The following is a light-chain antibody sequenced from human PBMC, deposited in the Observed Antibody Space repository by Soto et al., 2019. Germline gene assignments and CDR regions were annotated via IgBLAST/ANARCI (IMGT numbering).Light chain of an antibody. CDR3: ASYAGSNNYV. CDR2: EVN. V-gene: IGLV2-8*01. J-gene: IGLJ1*01. CDR1: SSDVGGYNF. Sequence: QSALTQPPSASGSPGQSVTISCTGTSSDVGGYNFVSWYQHHPGKAPKLMIYEVNKRPSGVPDRFSGSKSGNTAYLTVSGLQAEDEADYYCASYAGSNNYVFGTGTKPTVL.